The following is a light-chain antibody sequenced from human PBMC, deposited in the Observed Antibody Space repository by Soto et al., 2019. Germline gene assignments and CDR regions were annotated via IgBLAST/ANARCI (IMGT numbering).Light chain of an antibody. CDR1: QSVGSF. V-gene: IGKV3-11*01. J-gene: IGKJ5*01. CDR2: DAS. CDR3: QQRSNWIT. Sequence: EIVLTQSTSTLSLSPRERATLSCRASQSVGSFLAWYQQKPGQAPRLLIYDASNRATGIPARFSGSGSGTDFTLTISSLEPEDFAVYYCQQRSNWITFGQGTRLEIK.